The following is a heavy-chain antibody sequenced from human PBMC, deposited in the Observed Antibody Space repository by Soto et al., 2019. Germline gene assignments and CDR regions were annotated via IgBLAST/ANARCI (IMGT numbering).Heavy chain of an antibody. CDR2: IYWDDDK. CDR1: GFSLTTSGVG. J-gene: IGHJ5*02. Sequence: SGPTLVNPTQTLTLTCTFSGFSLTTSGVGVGWIRQPPGKAPEWLALIYWDDDKRYSPSLESRLTITKDTSKNQVVLTMTNMDPVDTATYYGLHRLLPNWFDPWGQGTLVTVSS. V-gene: IGHV2-5*02. CDR3: LHRLLPNWFDP.